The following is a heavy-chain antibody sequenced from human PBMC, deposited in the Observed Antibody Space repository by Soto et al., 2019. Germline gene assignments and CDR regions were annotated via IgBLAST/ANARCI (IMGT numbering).Heavy chain of an antibody. Sequence: QVQLQQWGAGLLKPSETLSLTCAVYGGSFSGYYLSWIRQPPGRGLEWIGEINHSGSTNYNPSLKSRVTISVDTSKNQFSLKLSSVTAADTAVYYCARDPIAARQAGFDYWGQGTLVTVSS. CDR3: ARDPIAARQAGFDY. CDR1: GGSFSGYY. V-gene: IGHV4-34*01. CDR2: INHSGST. D-gene: IGHD6-6*01. J-gene: IGHJ4*02.